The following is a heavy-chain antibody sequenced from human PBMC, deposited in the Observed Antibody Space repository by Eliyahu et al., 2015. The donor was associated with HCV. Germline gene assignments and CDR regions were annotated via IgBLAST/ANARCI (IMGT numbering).Heavy chain of an antibody. CDR3: AREGVVIIHDAFDI. Sequence: EVQLVESGGGLVKPGGSLRLSCAASGXXFXSYSMNWVRQAPGKGLEWVSSISSSSSYIYYADSVKGRFTISRDNAKNSLYLQMNSLRAEDTAVYYCAREGVVIIHDAFDIWGQGTMVTVSS. D-gene: IGHD3-3*01. CDR2: ISSSSSYI. CDR1: GXXFXSYS. J-gene: IGHJ3*02. V-gene: IGHV3-21*01.